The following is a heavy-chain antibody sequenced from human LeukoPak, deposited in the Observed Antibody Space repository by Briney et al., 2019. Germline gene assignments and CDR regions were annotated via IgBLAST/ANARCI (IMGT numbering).Heavy chain of an antibody. V-gene: IGHV1-69*04. CDR2: IIPILGIA. J-gene: IGHJ4*02. CDR1: GGTFSSYA. CDR3: ARYSSSSSPFDY. D-gene: IGHD6-6*01. Sequence: ASVKVSCKASGGTFSSYAISWVRQAPGQGLEWMGRIIPILGIANYAQKFQGRVTITADESTSTAYMELSSLRSEDTAVYYCARYSSSSSPFDYWGQGTLVTVSS.